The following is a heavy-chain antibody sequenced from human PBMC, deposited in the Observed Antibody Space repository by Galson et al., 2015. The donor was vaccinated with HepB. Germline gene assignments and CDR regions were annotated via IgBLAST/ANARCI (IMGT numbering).Heavy chain of an antibody. CDR1: GFIFSSYS. V-gene: IGHV3-48*02. J-gene: IGHJ4*02. D-gene: IGHD6-13*01. CDR3: ARDCLRSSSWYG. Sequence: SLRLSCAASGFIFSSYSMNWVRQAPGKGLEWVSFISGNSDTIHYADSVKGRFTISRDNAKNSLYLQMNSLRDEDTAVYYCARDCLRSSSWYGWGQGTLVTVSS. CDR2: ISGNSDTI.